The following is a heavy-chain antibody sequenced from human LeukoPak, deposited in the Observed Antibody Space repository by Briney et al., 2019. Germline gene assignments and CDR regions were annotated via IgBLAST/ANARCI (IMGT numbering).Heavy chain of an antibody. Sequence: TGGSLRLSCAASGFTFSNYAMTWVRLAPGKGPEWVSSIRGSGGGTSYADSVKGRFTMYRDNSRDTLYLQMNNLRAEDTAVYYCGRDSNGDYIGAFDFWGQGTLVTVSS. CDR1: GFTFSNYA. CDR2: IRGSGGGT. CDR3: GRDSNGDYIGAFDF. J-gene: IGHJ3*01. V-gene: IGHV3-23*01. D-gene: IGHD4-17*01.